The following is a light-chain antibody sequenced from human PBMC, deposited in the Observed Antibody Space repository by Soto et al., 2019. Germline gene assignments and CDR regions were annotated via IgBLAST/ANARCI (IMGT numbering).Light chain of an antibody. CDR1: SSDINTSRY. CDR3: SSDVSGYSLGV. J-gene: IGLJ3*02. Sequence: SVLTQPASVSGSPGQSITISCIGASSDINTSRYVSWYQQHPGKAPKLLIYEVSIRPSGVSSRFSGSKSANTASLTISGLQPEDEADYFCSSDVSGYSLGVFGGGTKVTVL. V-gene: IGLV2-14*01. CDR2: EVS.